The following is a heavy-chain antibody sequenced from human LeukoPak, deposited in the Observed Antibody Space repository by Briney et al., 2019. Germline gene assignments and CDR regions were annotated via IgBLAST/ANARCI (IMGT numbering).Heavy chain of an antibody. V-gene: IGHV4-59*01. D-gene: IGHD4-17*01. CDR2: IYYSGST. J-gene: IGHJ3*02. CDR1: GGSISSYY. Sequence: SETLSLTCTVSGGSISSYYWSWIRQPPGKGLEWIGYIYYSGSTNYNPSLKSRVTISVDTSKNQFPLKLSSVTAADTAVYYCARDQDGDYGLRYPGGAFDIWGQGTMVPVSS. CDR3: ARDQDGDYGLRYPGGAFDI.